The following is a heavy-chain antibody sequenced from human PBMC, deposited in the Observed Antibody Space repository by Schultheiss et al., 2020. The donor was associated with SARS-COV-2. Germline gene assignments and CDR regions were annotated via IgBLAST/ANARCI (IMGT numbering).Heavy chain of an antibody. CDR3: ARANIVVVPAAIHNFYYYYMDV. CDR2: ISSSSSYI. V-gene: IGHV3-21*05. D-gene: IGHD2-2*01. CDR1: GFTFSSYS. J-gene: IGHJ6*03. Sequence: GGSLRLSCAASGFTFSSYSMNWVRQAPGKGLEWVSYISSSSSYIYYADSVKGRFTISRDNAKNSLYLQMNSLRAEDTAVYYCARANIVVVPAAIHNFYYYYMDVWGKGTTVTVSS.